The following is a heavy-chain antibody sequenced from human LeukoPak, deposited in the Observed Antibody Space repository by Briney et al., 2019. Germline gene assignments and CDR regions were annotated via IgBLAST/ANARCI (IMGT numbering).Heavy chain of an antibody. CDR2: IKQDGSEK. CDR1: GFTFSSYW. D-gene: IGHD1-26*01. J-gene: IGHJ4*02. Sequence: GGSLRLSCAASGFTFSSYWMSWVRQAPGKGLEWVANIKQDGSEKYYVDSVKGRFTISRDNAKNSLYLQMKSLRAEDTAVYYCARDKIVGATNFDYWGQGTLVTVSS. V-gene: IGHV3-7*01. CDR3: ARDKIVGATNFDY.